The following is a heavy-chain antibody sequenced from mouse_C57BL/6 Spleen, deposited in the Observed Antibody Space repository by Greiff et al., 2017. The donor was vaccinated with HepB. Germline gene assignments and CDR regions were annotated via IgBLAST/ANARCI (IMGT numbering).Heavy chain of an antibody. CDR2: IDPSDSYT. CDR1: GYTFTSYW. J-gene: IGHJ3*01. Sequence: QVQLQQSGAELVRPGTSVKLSCKASGYTFTSYWMHWVKQRPGQGLEWIGVIDPSDSYTNYNQKFKGKATLTVDTSSSTAYMQLSSLTSEDSAVYYCARGEEYDYDAWFAYWGQGTLVTVSA. D-gene: IGHD2-4*01. CDR3: ARGEEYDYDAWFAY. V-gene: IGHV1-59*01.